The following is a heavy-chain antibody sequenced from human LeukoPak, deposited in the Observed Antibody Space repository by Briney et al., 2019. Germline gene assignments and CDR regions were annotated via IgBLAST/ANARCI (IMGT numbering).Heavy chain of an antibody. D-gene: IGHD3-10*01. CDR1: GFSVSSTY. J-gene: IGHJ5*02. V-gene: IGHV3-66*03. CDR3: TRDRAGTQSWVEFDL. CDR2: IYTSGST. Sequence: GGSLRLSCAASGFSVSSTYMSWVRQARGKGLEWVSLIYTSGSTFYADSVMGRFTISRDNSKNTLSLQMNSLRAEDSAVYYCTRDRAGTQSWVEFDLWGQGTLVTVSS.